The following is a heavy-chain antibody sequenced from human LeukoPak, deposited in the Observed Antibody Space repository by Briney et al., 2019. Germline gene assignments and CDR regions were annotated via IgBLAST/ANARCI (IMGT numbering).Heavy chain of an antibody. V-gene: IGHV1-69*06. J-gene: IGHJ3*02. CDR2: IIPIFGTA. CDR3: ARYMTAVVVTAIQREDDAFDI. Sequence: SVKVTCKASGGTFSSYAISWVRQAPGQGLEWMGGIIPIFGTANYAQKFQGRVTITADKSTSTAYMELSSLRSEDTAVYYCARYMTAVVVTAIQREDDAFDIWGQGTMVTVSS. CDR1: GGTFSSYA. D-gene: IGHD2-21*02.